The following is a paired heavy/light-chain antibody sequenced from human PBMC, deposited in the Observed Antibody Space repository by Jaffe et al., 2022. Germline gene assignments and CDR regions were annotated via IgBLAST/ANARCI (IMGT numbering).Light chain of an antibody. CDR3: QQYNNWPFMYT. CDR1: QSVSSN. V-gene: IGKV3-15*01. J-gene: IGKJ2*01. CDR2: GAS. Sequence: EIVMTQSPATLSVSPGERATLSCRASQSVSSNLAWYQQKPGQAPRLLIYGASTRATGIPARFSGSGSGTEFTLTISSLQSEDFAVYYCQQYNNWPFMYTFGQGTKLEIK.
Heavy chain of an antibody. D-gene: IGHD2-21*02. CDR3: ARQRGHIVVVTAIQGGPWFDP. CDR1: GYSISSGYY. Sequence: QVQLQESGPGLVKPSETLSLTCAVSGYSISSGYYWGWIRQPPGKGLEWIGSIYHSGSTYYNPSLKSRVTISVDTSKNQFSLKLSSVTAADTAVYYCARQRGHIVVVTAIQGGPWFDPWGQGTLVTVSS. CDR2: IYHSGST. V-gene: IGHV4-38-2*01. J-gene: IGHJ5*02.